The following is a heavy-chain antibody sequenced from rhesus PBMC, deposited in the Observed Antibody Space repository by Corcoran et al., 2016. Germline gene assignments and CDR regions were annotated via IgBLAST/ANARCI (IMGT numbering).Heavy chain of an antibody. Sequence: QVQLQESGPGLVKPSETLSLTCAVSGGSISDDYYWSWIRQPPGKGLGWIGYIYGRVGGANTNPSLKNRVTISIDASRNQFSLKLCSVTAADTAVYYCARDYGYSSGWFYFEFWGQGALVTVSS. CDR2: IYGRVGGA. V-gene: IGHV4-106*01. CDR1: GGSISDDYY. D-gene: IGHD6-31*01. J-gene: IGHJ1*01. CDR3: ARDYGYSSGWFYFEF.